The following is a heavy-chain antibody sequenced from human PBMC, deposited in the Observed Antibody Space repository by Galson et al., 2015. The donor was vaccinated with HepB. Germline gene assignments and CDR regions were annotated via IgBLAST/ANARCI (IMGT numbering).Heavy chain of an antibody. J-gene: IGHJ4*02. CDR3: ARARYSTSPPRY. CDR1: GYTFTSFG. V-gene: IGHV1-18*01. Sequence: SVKVSCKASGYTFTSFGISWVRQAPGQGLEWMGWISAYNGNTNYAQKLQGRVTMTTDTSTSTAYMELRSLRSDDTALYYCARARYSTSPPRYWGQGTLVTVSS. CDR2: ISAYNGNT. D-gene: IGHD1-26*01.